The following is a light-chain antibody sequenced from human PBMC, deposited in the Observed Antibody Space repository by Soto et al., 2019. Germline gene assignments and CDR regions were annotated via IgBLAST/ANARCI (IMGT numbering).Light chain of an antibody. J-gene: IGKJ2*01. CDR3: QQYNSYSYT. CDR1: QSISSW. Sequence: DIQMTQSPSTLSASVGDRVTITCRASQSISSWLAWYQQKPGKAPKLLIYKASSLESGVPSRFSGSGYGTEFTLTISSLQPDDFATYYYQQYNSYSYTFGQGTKLEIK. CDR2: KAS. V-gene: IGKV1-5*03.